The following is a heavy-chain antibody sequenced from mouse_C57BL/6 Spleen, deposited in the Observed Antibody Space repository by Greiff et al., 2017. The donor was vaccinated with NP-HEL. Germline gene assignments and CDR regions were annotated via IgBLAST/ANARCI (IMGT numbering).Heavy chain of an antibody. D-gene: IGHD1-1*01. CDR3: ARGNYYGSSYDAMDY. Sequence: EVQLQQSGPGLVKPSQSLSLTCSVTGYSITSGYYWHWIRQFPGNKLEWMGYISYDGSNNYNPSLKNRISITRDTSKNQFFLKLNSVTTEDTATYYCARGNYYGSSYDAMDYWGQGTSVTVSS. CDR1: GYSITSGYY. V-gene: IGHV3-6*01. CDR2: ISYDGSN. J-gene: IGHJ4*01.